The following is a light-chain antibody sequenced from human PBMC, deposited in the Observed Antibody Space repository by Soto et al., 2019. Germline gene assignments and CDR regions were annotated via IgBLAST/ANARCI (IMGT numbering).Light chain of an antibody. J-gene: IGKJ4*01. Sequence: IVLTQSPGTLSLSPGERATLSCRASQSVDSFYLAWYQQKPGQPPRLLIFGTSHRATGIPGRFSGSGSGTDFTLTIGGLEPEDFATYYCQQYGSSPFTFGGGTRVEI. CDR2: GTS. CDR1: QSVDSFY. V-gene: IGKV3-20*01. CDR3: QQYGSSPFT.